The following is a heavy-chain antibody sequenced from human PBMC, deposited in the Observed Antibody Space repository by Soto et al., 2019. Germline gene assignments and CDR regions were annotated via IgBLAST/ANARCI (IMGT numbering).Heavy chain of an antibody. J-gene: IGHJ4*02. CDR3: ARGYSGSSDFDY. D-gene: IGHD1-26*01. CDR2: IYSGGST. V-gene: IGHV3-53*01. Sequence: GGSLRLSCAASGFTVSSNYMSWVRQAPGKGLEWVSVIYSGGSTYYADSVKGRFTISRDNSKNTLYLQMSSLRAEDTAVYYCARGYSGSSDFDYWGQGTLVTVSS. CDR1: GFTVSSNY.